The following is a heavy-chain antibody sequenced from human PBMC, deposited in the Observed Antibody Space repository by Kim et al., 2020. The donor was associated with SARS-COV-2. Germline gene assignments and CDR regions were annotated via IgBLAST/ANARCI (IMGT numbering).Heavy chain of an antibody. Sequence: SETLSLTCAVYGGSFSGYYWSWIRQPPGKGLEWIGEINHSGSTNYNPSLKSRVTTSVDTSKNQFSLKLSSVTAADTAVYYCARQSTAVCSSTSCYFDYWGQGTLVTVSS. J-gene: IGHJ4*02. CDR2: INHSGST. CDR3: ARQSTAVCSSTSCYFDY. D-gene: IGHD2-2*01. CDR1: GGSFSGYY. V-gene: IGHV4-34*01.